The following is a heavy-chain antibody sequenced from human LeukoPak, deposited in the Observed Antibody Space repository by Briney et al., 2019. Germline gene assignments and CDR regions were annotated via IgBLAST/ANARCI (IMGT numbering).Heavy chain of an antibody. J-gene: IGHJ5*01. V-gene: IGHV4-59*01. Sequence: ETLSLTCSVSGGSISSYYWSWIRQPPGKGLEWIGYIYYCGSTNYNPSLKSRVTISVDTSKNQFSLKLSSVTAADTAVYYCARRVPRGAAAGGTFDPWGQGTLVTVSS. CDR2: IYYCGST. D-gene: IGHD6-13*01. CDR3: ARRVPRGAAAGGTFDP. CDR1: GGSISSYY.